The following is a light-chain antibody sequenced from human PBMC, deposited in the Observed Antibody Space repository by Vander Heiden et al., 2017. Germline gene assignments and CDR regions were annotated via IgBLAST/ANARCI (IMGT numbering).Light chain of an antibody. J-gene: IGLJ2*01. CDR1: SGRIASNY. CDR2: DDY. CDR3: QSYDSTNVV. V-gene: IGLV6-57*02. Sequence: NFMLTPPPSVSESPGKTVTISCTGSSGRIASNYVQWYQQRPGSAPTTVIYDDYQRPSGVPDRFSASIDSSSNSASLTISGLKTEDEADYYCQSYDSTNVVFGGGTKLTVL.